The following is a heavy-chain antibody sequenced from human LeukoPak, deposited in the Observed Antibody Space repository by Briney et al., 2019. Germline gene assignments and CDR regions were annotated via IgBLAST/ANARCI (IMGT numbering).Heavy chain of an antibody. Sequence: SSETLSLTCTVSGGYISTYYWSWIRQSAGKGLEWIGRIYSSGSANYNPSLKSRLVMSVDTSKNQFSLRLNSVTAADTAVYYCARNKRLGWERADTTFDYWGQGALVTVSS. CDR3: ARNKRLGWERADTTFDY. D-gene: IGHD1-1*01. CDR1: GGYISTYY. V-gene: IGHV4-4*07. CDR2: IYSSGSA. J-gene: IGHJ4*02.